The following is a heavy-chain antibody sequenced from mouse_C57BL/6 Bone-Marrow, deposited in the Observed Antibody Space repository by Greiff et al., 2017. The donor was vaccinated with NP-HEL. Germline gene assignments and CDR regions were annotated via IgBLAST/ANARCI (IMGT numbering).Heavy chain of an antibody. CDR1: GYTFTEYT. CDR3: ARHEENGYDVGFAY. J-gene: IGHJ3*01. V-gene: IGHV1-62-2*01. CDR2: FYPGSGSI. D-gene: IGHD2-2*01. Sequence: QVPLPQSGSDLVKPGASFTLSCPASGYTFTEYTIHWVKQRSGQGLEWIGWFYPGSGSIKYNEKFKDKATLTADKSSSTVYMELSRLTSEDSAVYFCARHEENGYDVGFAYWGQGTLVTVSA.